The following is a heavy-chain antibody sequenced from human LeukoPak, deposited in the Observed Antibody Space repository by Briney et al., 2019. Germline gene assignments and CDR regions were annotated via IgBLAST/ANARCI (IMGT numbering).Heavy chain of an antibody. CDR3: VRAVSVSSYYFDC. CDR1: GFTFSDYY. Sequence: PGGSLRLSCAASGFTFSDYYMSWIRQAPGEGLEWISYISSSSSYTNYVDSVKGRFTISRDNAKNSLYLQMNSLRAEDTAVYYCVRAVSVSSYYFDCWGQGTLVTVSS. J-gene: IGHJ4*02. D-gene: IGHD5/OR15-5a*01. V-gene: IGHV3-11*05. CDR2: ISSSSSYT.